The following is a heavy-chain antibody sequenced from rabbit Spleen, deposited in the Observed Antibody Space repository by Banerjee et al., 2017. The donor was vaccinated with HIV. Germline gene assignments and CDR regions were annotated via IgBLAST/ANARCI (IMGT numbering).Heavy chain of an antibody. D-gene: IGHD3-1*01. CDR3: ARDDGSGIGYGCLDL. V-gene: IGHV1S40*01. J-gene: IGHJ3*01. CDR2: IRSGDGNI. CDR1: GFSFSNKYY. Sequence: QSLEESGGDLVKPGASLTLTCTASGFSFSNKYYMCWVRQAPGKGLEWIGCIRSGDGNIYYASWAKGRFTISKTSSTTVTLQVASLTAADTATYFCARDDGSGIGYGCLDLWGQGTLVTVS.